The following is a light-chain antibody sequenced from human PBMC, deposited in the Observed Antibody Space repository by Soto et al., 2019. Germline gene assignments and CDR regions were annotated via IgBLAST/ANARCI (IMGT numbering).Light chain of an antibody. CDR2: AAS. V-gene: IGKV1-39*01. Sequence: DIQMTQSPSSLSASVRDRVTITCRASQSISSYLNWYQQKPGEAPKLLIYAASTLQSGVPARFSGRGSGTDFTLTISSLQPEDFATYYCQQTYNTPHTFGQGTKVDIK. CDR3: QQTYNTPHT. J-gene: IGKJ2*01. CDR1: QSISSY.